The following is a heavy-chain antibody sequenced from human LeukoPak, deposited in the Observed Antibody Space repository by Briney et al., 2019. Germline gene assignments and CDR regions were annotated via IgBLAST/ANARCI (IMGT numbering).Heavy chain of an antibody. V-gene: IGHV3-48*01. CDR2: ISSSSSTI. CDR3: ARDVSSSRVGSPFDY. CDR1: GFTFSSYS. D-gene: IGHD6-13*01. J-gene: IGHJ4*02. Sequence: GGSLRLSCAASGFTFSSYSMNWVRQAPGKGLEWVSYISSSSSTIYYADSVKGQFTISRDNAKNSLYLQMNSLRAEDTAVYYCARDVSSSRVGSPFDYWGQGTLVTVSS.